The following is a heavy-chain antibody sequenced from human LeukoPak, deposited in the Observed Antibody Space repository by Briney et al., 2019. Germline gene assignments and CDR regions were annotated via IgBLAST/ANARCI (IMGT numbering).Heavy chain of an antibody. CDR3: ARLYMTYFDY. V-gene: IGHV4-59*08. CDR1: GGSISSYY. CDR2: IYYSGST. J-gene: IGHJ4*02. D-gene: IGHD1-14*01. Sequence: SETLSLTYTVSGGSISSYYWSWIRQPPGKGLEWIGYIYYSGSTNYNPSLKSRVTISVDTSKNQFSLKLSSVTAADTAVYYCARLYMTYFDYWGQGTLVTVSS.